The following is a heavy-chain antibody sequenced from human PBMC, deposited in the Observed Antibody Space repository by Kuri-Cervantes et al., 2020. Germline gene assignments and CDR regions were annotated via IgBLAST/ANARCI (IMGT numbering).Heavy chain of an antibody. CDR3: ARARGDYYFDY. Sequence: SQTLSLTCAVYGGSFSGYYWSWIRQPPGKGLEWIGEINHSGSTNYNPSLKSRVTISVDTSKNQFSLRLSSVTAADTAVYYCARARGDYYFDYWGQGTLVTVSS. J-gene: IGHJ4*02. V-gene: IGHV4-34*01. CDR2: INHSGST. D-gene: IGHD2-21*02. CDR1: GGSFSGYY.